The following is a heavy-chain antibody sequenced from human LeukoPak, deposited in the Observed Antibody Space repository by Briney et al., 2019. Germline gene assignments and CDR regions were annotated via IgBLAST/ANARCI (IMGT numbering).Heavy chain of an antibody. CDR1: GYTFTGYY. CDR2: INPNSGGT. CDR3: ARATVATKGFDY. D-gene: IGHD4-17*01. J-gene: IGHJ4*02. V-gene: IGHV1-2*02. Sequence: ASVKVSCKASGYTFTGYYMHWVRQAPGQGREWMGWINPNSGGTNYAQKFQGKVTMTRDTSISTAYMELSRLRSDDTAVYYCARATVATKGFDYWGQGTLVTVSS.